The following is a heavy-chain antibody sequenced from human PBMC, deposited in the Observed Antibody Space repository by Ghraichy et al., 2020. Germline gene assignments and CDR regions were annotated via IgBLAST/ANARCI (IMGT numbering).Heavy chain of an antibody. CDR1: GFTFDDYA. V-gene: IGHV3-9*01. Sequence: SLNISCAASGFTFDDYAMHWVRQAPGKGLEWVSGISWNSGSIGYADSVKGRFTISRDNAKNSLYLQMNSLRAEDTALYYCAKYSSSWYSSGYFDLWGRGTLVTVSS. CDR2: ISWNSGSI. D-gene: IGHD6-13*01. J-gene: IGHJ2*01. CDR3: AKYSSSWYSSGYFDL.